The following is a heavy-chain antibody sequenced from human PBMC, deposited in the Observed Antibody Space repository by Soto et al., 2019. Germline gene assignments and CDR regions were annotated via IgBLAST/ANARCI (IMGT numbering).Heavy chain of an antibody. Sequence: EVQLVESGGGLVQPGGSLRLSCAVSGLTFSDHYMGWVRQAPGKGLDWVGRIRDRVHSYSTEYAASGKGRFTISRHDSRNSLYLQMNSLKMEDTAVFYCVSLWSVTGRRDHWGRGTLVTVPS. D-gene: IGHD1-20*01. CDR1: GLTFSDHY. V-gene: IGHV3-72*01. CDR2: IRDRVHSYST. CDR3: VSLWSVTGRRDH. J-gene: IGHJ4*02.